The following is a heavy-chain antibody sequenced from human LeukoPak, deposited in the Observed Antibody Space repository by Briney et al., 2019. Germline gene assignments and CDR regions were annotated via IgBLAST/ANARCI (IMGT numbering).Heavy chain of an antibody. Sequence: GGPLRLSCSASGFTFSSYAMHWVRQAPGKGLEYVSAISSNGGSTYYADSVKGRFTISRDNSKNTLYLQMSSLRAEDTAVYYCVKAEGYSSSWYKYWGQGTLVTVSS. J-gene: IGHJ4*02. V-gene: IGHV3-64D*06. D-gene: IGHD6-13*01. CDR2: ISSNGGST. CDR1: GFTFSSYA. CDR3: VKAEGYSSSWYKY.